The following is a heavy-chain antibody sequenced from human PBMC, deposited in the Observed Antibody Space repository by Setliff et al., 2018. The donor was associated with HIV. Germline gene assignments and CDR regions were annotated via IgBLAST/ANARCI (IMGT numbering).Heavy chain of an antibody. CDR3: ARVMSCLRFLDY. CDR2: INTNSGYT. J-gene: IGHJ4*02. CDR1: GYTFNNYG. D-gene: IGHD3-3*01. V-gene: IGHV1-18*01. Sequence: ASVKVSCKASGYTFNNYGISWVRQAPGQGLEWMGWINTNSGYTNYAQNVQGRVTVTMDTSTSTAYMELRSLKSDDTAVDYCARVMSCLRFLDYWGQGTLVTVSS.